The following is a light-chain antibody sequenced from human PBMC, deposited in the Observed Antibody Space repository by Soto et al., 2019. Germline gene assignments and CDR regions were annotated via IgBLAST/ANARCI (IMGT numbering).Light chain of an antibody. V-gene: IGKV3-20*01. CDR1: QSVSNNY. J-gene: IGKJ5*01. CDR3: QQSSSALIT. CDR2: GAS. Sequence: EIVLTQPPGTLSLSPGERPTLSCSASQSVSNNYLAWYQQKPGQAPRLLIYGASTRAAGIPDRFSGSGSGTDFTLTISSLQPEDFATYYCQQSSSALITFGQGTRLEIK.